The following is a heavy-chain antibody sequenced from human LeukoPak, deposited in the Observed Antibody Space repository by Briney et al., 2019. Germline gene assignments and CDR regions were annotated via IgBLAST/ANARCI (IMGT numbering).Heavy chain of an antibody. CDR2: ISGSGGST. V-gene: IGHV3-23*01. CDR3: AKAAGASRWFSGWFDP. J-gene: IGHJ5*02. CDR1: GFTFSSYA. Sequence: GGSLRLSCAASGFTFSSYAMSWVRQAPGKGLEWVSAISGSGGSTYYADSVKGRFTTSRDNSKNTLYLQMNSLRAEDTAVYYCAKAAGASRWFSGWFDPWGQGTLVTVSS. D-gene: IGHD6-13*01.